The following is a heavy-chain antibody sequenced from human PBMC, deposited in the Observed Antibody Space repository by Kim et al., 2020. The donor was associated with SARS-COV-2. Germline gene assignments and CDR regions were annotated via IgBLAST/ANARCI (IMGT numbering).Heavy chain of an antibody. Sequence: GGSLRLSCAASGFTFSSYSMNWVRQAPGKGLEWVSSISSSSSYIYYADSVKGRFTIARDNAKNSLYLQMNSLRAEDTAVYYCARDIVRTYGTFDYWGQGTLVTVSS. D-gene: IGHD2-21*01. CDR3: ARDIVRTYGTFDY. J-gene: IGHJ4*02. CDR1: GFTFSSYS. V-gene: IGHV3-21*01. CDR2: ISSSSSYI.